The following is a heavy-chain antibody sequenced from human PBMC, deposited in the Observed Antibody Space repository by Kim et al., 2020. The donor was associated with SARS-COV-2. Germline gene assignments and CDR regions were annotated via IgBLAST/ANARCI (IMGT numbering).Heavy chain of an antibody. D-gene: IGHD3-10*01. J-gene: IGHJ5*02. CDR3: AKDPSAPFGELLYRPNWFDP. CDR1: GFTFSSYA. CDR2: ISGSGGST. V-gene: IGHV3-23*01. Sequence: GGSLRLSCAASGFTFSSYAMSWVRQAPGKGLEWVSAISGSGGSTYYADSVKGRFTISRDNSKNTLYLQMNSLRAEDTAVYYCAKDPSAPFGELLYRPNWFDPWGQGTLVTVSS.